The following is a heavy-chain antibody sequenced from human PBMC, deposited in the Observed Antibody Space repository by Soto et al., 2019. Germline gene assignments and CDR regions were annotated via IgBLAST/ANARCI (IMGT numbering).Heavy chain of an antibody. J-gene: IGHJ5*02. CDR3: ARVFDSSSWYLFDP. D-gene: IGHD6-13*01. CDR2: IWYDGSNK. CDR1: GFTFSSYG. V-gene: IGHV3-33*01. Sequence: GESLRLSYAASGFTFSSYGMHWVRQAPGKGLEWVAVIWYDGSNKYYADSVKGRFTISRDNSKNTLYLQMNSLRAEDTAVYYCARVFDSSSWYLFDPWGQGTLVTVSS.